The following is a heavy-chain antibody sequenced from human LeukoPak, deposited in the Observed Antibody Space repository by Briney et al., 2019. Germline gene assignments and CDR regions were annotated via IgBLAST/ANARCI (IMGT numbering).Heavy chain of an antibody. J-gene: IGHJ4*02. D-gene: IGHD5-12*01. CDR3: AAYGGYSGYDLDF. Sequence: SVKVSCKASGFTFTSSAVQRVRQARGQRLEWIGWIVVGSGNTNYAQKFQERVTITRDMSTSTAYMELSSLRSEDTAVYYCAAYGGYSGYDLDFWGQGTLVTVSS. CDR1: GFTFTSSA. V-gene: IGHV1-58*01. CDR2: IVVGSGNT.